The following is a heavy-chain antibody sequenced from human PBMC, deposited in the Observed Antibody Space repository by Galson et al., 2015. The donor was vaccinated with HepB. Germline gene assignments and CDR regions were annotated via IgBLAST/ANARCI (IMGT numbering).Heavy chain of an antibody. CDR2: TSIYNGNT. CDR3: AREGVGTVPGAFDV. J-gene: IGHJ3*01. D-gene: IGHD3-10*01. V-gene: IGHV1-18*01. CDR1: GYTFSSYG. Sequence: SVKVSCKASGYTFSSYGISWVRQAPRQGLEWMGWTSIYNGNTKYAQKVQGRVTMTRDTSTSTVYMELRSLKSDDTAMYYCAREGVGTVPGAFDVWGQGTMVIVSS.